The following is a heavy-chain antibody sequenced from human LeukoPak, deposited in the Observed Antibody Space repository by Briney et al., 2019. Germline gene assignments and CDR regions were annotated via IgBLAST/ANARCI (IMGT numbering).Heavy chain of an antibody. CDR1: GFTFSSYW. D-gene: IGHD4-17*01. CDR2: INHNGNVN. Sequence: GGSLRLSCAASGFTFSSYWMNWARQAPGKGLEWVASINHNGNVNYYVDSVKGRFTISRDNAKNSLYLQMSNLRAEDTAVYFCARDPDGDYYFDYWGQGTLVTVSS. J-gene: IGHJ4*02. V-gene: IGHV3-7*03. CDR3: ARDPDGDYYFDY.